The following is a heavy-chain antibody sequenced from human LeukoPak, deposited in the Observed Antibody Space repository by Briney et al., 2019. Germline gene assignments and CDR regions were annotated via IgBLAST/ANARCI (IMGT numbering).Heavy chain of an antibody. J-gene: IGHJ4*02. V-gene: IGHV3-74*01. CDR2: INVDGIIT. CDR1: GFTFSSYW. Sequence: PGGSLRLSCAASGFTFSSYWMHWVRQVPGKGLVWVSRINVDGIITSYAESVKGRFTISRDNAKNTVFLQMNSLRAEDTAVYYCAKVLRPIVAIQNLDYWGQGTLVTVSS. CDR3: AKVLRPIVAIQNLDY. D-gene: IGHD5-12*01.